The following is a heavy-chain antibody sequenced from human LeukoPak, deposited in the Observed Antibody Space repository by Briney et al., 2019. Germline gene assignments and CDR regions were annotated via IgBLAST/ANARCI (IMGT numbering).Heavy chain of an antibody. J-gene: IGHJ4*02. CDR1: GFTFSNAW. D-gene: IGHD2-21*02. CDR2: IKSKTDGGTT. Sequence: PGGSLRLSCAASGFTFSNAWMSWVRQAPGKGLEWVGRIKSKTDGGTTDYAAPVKGRFTISRDDSKNTLYLQMNSLKTEDTAVYYCTTAAYCGGDCYIYFDYWGQGTLVTVSS. CDR3: TTAAYCGGDCYIYFDY. V-gene: IGHV3-15*01.